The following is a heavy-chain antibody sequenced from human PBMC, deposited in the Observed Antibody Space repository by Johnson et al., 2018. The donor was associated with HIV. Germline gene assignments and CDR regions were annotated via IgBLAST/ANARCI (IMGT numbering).Heavy chain of an antibody. CDR3: AREVNAFDI. Sequence: VQLVESGGGLIQPGWSLRLSCAASGFTVSSNYMSWVRQAPGKGLEWVSRIIRDATTAIYADSVKGRFTISRDNAKTTLYLQMNSLRAEDTAVYYCAREVNAFDIWGQGTVVTVSS. CDR2: IIRDATTA. D-gene: IGHD3-22*01. V-gene: IGHV3-74*01. J-gene: IGHJ3*02. CDR1: GFTVSSNY.